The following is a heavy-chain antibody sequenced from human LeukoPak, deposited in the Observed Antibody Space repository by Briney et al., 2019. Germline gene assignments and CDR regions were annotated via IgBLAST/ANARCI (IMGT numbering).Heavy chain of an antibody. CDR2: ISFDGSNQ. V-gene: IGHV3-30*18. J-gene: IGHJ4*02. CDR3: AKHPEGGATVGYFDY. D-gene: IGHD1-26*01. Sequence: PGRSLRLSCAASGFTFSSYGMHWVRQAPGKGLEWVALISFDGSNQYYADSVKGRFTISRDNSKNTLYLQMNSLRAEDTAVYYCAKHPEGGATVGYFDYWGQGTLVTVSS. CDR1: GFTFSSYG.